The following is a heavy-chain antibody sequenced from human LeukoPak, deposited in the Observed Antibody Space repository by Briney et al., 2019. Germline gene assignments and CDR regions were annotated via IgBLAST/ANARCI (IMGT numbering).Heavy chain of an antibody. CDR3: ARPQVGEAGYPYYYMDV. D-gene: IGHD1-26*01. V-gene: IGHV4-59*04. CDR2: IYYSGST. J-gene: IGHJ6*03. CDR1: GGSISSYY. Sequence: SETLSLTCTVSGGSISSYYWNWIRQPPGKGLEWIGYIYYSGSTYYNPSLKSRVTISVDTSKNQFSLKLSSVTAADTAVYYCARPQVGEAGYPYYYMDVWGKGTTVTVSS.